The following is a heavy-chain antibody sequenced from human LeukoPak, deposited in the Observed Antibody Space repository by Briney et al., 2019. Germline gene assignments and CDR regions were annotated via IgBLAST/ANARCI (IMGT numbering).Heavy chain of an antibody. CDR1: GFTFSNVW. V-gene: IGHV3-15*01. J-gene: IGHJ4*02. D-gene: IGHD3-22*01. CDR3: STGNPYDRSAWSY. CDR2: IKSKTDGGTT. Sequence: PGGSLRLSCAASGFTFSNVWMSWVRQAPGKGLEWVGRIKSKTDGGTTDNAAPVKGRFTISRDDSKNTLYLEMNSLKTEDTAVYYCSTGNPYDRSAWSYWGQGTLVTVSS.